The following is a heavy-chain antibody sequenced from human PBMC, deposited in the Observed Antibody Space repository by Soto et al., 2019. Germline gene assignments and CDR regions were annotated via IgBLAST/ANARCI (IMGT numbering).Heavy chain of an antibody. CDR2: IDTRGGST. J-gene: IGHJ3*02. V-gene: IGHV1-46*01. CDR3: ARDLPRDLVRGSFDI. Sequence: QAQLVQSGAEVKKPGASANISCKASGYTFTIYNIHWWRQAPGQGLEWMGIIDTRGGSTDYTQRFQGRVTMTRDTSTGTVYMHLSSLGSEDTAIYYCARDLPRDLVRGSFDIWGQGTMVTVSS. CDR1: GYTFTIYN. D-gene: IGHD3-10*01.